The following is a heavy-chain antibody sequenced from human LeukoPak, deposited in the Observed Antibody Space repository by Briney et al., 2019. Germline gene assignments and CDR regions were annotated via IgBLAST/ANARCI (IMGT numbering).Heavy chain of an antibody. CDR3: ASGASDYYGSAWFDP. V-gene: IGHV3-23*01. CDR1: GFTFSSYA. J-gene: IGHJ5*02. Sequence: GGSLRLSCAASGFTFSSYAMSWVRQAPGKGLEWVSAISGSGGSTYYADSVKGRFTISSDNSKNTLYLQMNSLRAEDTAVYYCASGASDYYGSAWFDPWGQGTLVTVSS. CDR2: ISGSGGST. D-gene: IGHD3-10*01.